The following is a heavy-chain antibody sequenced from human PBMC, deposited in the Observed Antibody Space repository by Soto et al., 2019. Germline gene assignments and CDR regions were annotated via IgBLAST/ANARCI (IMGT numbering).Heavy chain of an antibody. CDR2: IGRTNNT. CDR1: GFTFSNSA. D-gene: IGHD3-16*02. CDR3: AKVDAYSYRTDH. V-gene: IGHV3-23*01. Sequence: GGSLRLSCAASGFTFSNSAMTWVRQALGKGPEWVSSIGRTNNTHYAYSVKGRFAISRDNSQNTLYLQMNSLTAEDTAVYFCAKVDAYSYRTDHWGQGTLVTVSS. J-gene: IGHJ4*02.